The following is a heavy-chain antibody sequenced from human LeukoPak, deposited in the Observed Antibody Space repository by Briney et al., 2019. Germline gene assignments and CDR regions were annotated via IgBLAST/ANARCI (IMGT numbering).Heavy chain of an antibody. CDR2: VIPILGIA. V-gene: IGHV1-69*04. CDR3: ASPKGSSSWYRSPYYYYGMDV. D-gene: IGHD6-13*01. CDR1: GGTFISYA. J-gene: IGHJ6*02. Sequence: SVKVSCKASGGTFISYAISWVRQAPGQGLVWMGRVIPILGIANYSQKFQGRVTITADKSTSTAYMELSSLRSEDTAVYYCASPKGSSSWYRSPYYYYGMDVWGQGTTVTVSS.